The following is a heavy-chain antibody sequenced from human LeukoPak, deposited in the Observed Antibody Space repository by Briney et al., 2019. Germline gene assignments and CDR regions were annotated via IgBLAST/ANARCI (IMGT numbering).Heavy chain of an antibody. V-gene: IGHV1-18*01. J-gene: IGHJ4*02. CDR2: ISTYNGNT. CDR3: ARDPNQYEAVHPFDY. Sequence: ASVTVSCKASGYSFTTYGITWVRQAPGQGLEWMGWISTYNGNTKYSQKLQGRVTMTTDTSTTTVYMELRGLRSDDTAVYYCARDPNQYEAVHPFDYWGQGTLVTVSS. CDR1: GYSFTTYG. D-gene: IGHD6-19*01.